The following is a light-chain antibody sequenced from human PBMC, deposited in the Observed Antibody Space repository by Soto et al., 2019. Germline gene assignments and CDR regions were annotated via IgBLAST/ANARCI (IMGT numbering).Light chain of an antibody. CDR1: ASTIGRNY. V-gene: IGLV1-47*01. CDR3: AAWDDNLSGFYG. J-gene: IGLJ1*01. CDR2: RNS. Sequence: QSVLTQSPSASGTPGQRVTISCSGSASTIGRNYVYWYQQLPGTAPKLLIYRNSQRPSGVPDRFSGSKSGTSASLAISGLRSEDEADYYCAAWDDNLSGFYGFGDGNKVTVL.